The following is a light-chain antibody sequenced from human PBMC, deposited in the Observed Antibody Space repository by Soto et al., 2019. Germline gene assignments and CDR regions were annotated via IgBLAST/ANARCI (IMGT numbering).Light chain of an antibody. Sequence: QSALTQPASVSGSPGQSITISCTGTSSDIGGYNFVSWYHQHPGKAPKLLIYAVTNRPSGIPDRFSGSKSGNTASLTISGLQAEDGADYYCVSYTTSSTLVFGGGTKLTVL. V-gene: IGLV2-14*01. J-gene: IGLJ2*01. CDR2: AVT. CDR3: VSYTTSSTLV. CDR1: SSDIGGYNF.